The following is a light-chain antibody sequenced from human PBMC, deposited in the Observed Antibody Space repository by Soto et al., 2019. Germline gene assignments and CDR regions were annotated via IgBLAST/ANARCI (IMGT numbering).Light chain of an antibody. V-gene: IGKV3-15*01. Sequence: EIAMTQSPGTLSVSPGERATLSCRASQSVSSKLAWYQQKPGQAPRLLIYDASTRATGIPARFSGSGSGTEFTLTISSLQSEDFASYYCQQVKTYPWTFGQGTKVDIK. CDR1: QSVSSK. CDR3: QQVKTYPWT. CDR2: DAS. J-gene: IGKJ1*01.